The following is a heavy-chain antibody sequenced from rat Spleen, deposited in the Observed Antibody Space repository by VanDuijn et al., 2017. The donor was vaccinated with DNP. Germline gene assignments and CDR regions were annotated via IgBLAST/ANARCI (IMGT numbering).Heavy chain of an antibody. CDR2: ITSSGSDT. Sequence: EVQLVESGGDLVQPGRSLKLSCVATGFTLKNYWMTWIRQVPGKGLEWFASITSSGSDTYYPDSVKGRFTVSRDNAESTLYLQMVSLRSEDTATYYCTRVGLRVLFDYWGQGVMVTVSS. D-gene: IGHD1-11*01. CDR3: TRVGLRVLFDY. CDR1: GFTLKNYW. V-gene: IGHV5-31*01. J-gene: IGHJ2*01.